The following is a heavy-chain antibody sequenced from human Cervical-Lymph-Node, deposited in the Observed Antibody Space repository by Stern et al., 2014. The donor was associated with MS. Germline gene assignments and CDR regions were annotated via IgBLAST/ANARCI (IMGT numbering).Heavy chain of an antibody. CDR1: GFPFGSYT. D-gene: IGHD3-22*01. J-gene: IGHJ4*02. V-gene: IGHV3-21*01. Sequence: EVQLAESGGGLVKPGGSLRLSCTASGFPFGSYTMHWVRQAPGKGLEWVASISTCSRYKFYTDSLKGRFTISRDNAKNSLYLQMNSLRAEDTAVYYCARDSYSSGLHDYWGQGTLVTVSS. CDR3: ARDSYSSGLHDY. CDR2: ISTCSRYK.